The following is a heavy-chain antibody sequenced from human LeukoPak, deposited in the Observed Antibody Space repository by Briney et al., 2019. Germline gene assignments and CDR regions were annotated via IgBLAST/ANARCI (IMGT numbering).Heavy chain of an antibody. D-gene: IGHD3-16*01. CDR2: IRYDGSNK. CDR3: ARDVGAVLGEVYFDF. J-gene: IGHJ4*02. V-gene: IGHV3-30*02. CDR1: GFTFSSYG. Sequence: GGSLRLSCAASGFTFSSYGMHWVRQAPGKGLDWVAFIRYDGSNKYYAESVKGRFTISRDSSKNMLFLQMNSLRVEDTALYYCARDVGAVLGEVYFDFWGQGTLVTVSS.